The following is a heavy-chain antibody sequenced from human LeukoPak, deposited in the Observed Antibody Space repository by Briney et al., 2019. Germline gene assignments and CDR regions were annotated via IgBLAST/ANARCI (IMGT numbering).Heavy chain of an antibody. J-gene: IGHJ4*02. V-gene: IGHV3-23*01. Sequence: GGSLRLSCAASGFTFSSYAMSWVRQAPGKGLEWVSAISGSGGSTYYADSVKGRFTVSRDNSKNTLYLQMNSLRAEDTAVYYCAKAQLSTYYYDSSGYSHWGQGTLVTVSS. CDR2: ISGSGGST. D-gene: IGHD3-22*01. CDR3: AKAQLSTYYYDSSGYSH. CDR1: GFTFSSYA.